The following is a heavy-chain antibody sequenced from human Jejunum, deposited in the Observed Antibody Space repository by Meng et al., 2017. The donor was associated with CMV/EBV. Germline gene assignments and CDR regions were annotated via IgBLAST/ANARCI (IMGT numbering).Heavy chain of an antibody. CDR3: ARLMVGATGYFDY. Sequence: SGGSISSSSYYWGWIRQPPGKGLEWIGSIFYSGSAYYNPSLKSRVTISVDTSKNQFSLKPSSVTAADTAVYYCARLMVGATGYFDYWGQGTLVTVSS. CDR2: IFYSGSA. J-gene: IGHJ4*02. V-gene: IGHV4-39*07. D-gene: IGHD1-26*01. CDR1: GGSISSSSYY.